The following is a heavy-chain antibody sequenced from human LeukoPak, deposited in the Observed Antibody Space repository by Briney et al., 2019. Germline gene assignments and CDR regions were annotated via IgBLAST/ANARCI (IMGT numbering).Heavy chain of an antibody. Sequence: SETLSLTCTVSGGSISSYYWSWIRQPPGKGLEWIGYIYYSGSTNYNPSLKSRVTISVDTSKNQFSLKLSSVTAADTAVYYCARVRWGYYDSSGYYLDYWGQGTLVTVSS. D-gene: IGHD3-22*01. CDR1: GGSISSYY. CDR2: IYYSGST. J-gene: IGHJ4*02. V-gene: IGHV4-59*01. CDR3: ARVRWGYYDSSGYYLDY.